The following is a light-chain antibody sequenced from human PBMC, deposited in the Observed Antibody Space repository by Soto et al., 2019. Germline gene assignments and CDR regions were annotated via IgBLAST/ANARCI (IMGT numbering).Light chain of an antibody. J-gene: IGLJ1*01. CDR1: SSDVGGYNY. V-gene: IGLV2-14*01. Sequence: QSVLTQPASVSGSPGQSITISCTGTSSDVGGYNYVSWYQQHPGKDPKLMIYEVSNRPSGVSNRFSGSKSGNTASLTISGLQAEDEADYYCSSYTSSSTYVFRTGTKVTVL. CDR3: SSYTSSSTYV. CDR2: EVS.